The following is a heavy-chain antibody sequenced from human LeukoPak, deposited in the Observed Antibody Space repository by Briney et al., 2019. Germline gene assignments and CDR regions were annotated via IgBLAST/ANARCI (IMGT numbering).Heavy chain of an antibody. Sequence: TSETLSLTCTVSGGSISSYYWSWIRQPPGKGLEWIGYIYYSGSTNYNPSLKSRVTIPVGTSKNQFSLKLSSVTAADTAVYYCARVITIFGVSRDSYYCDYWGQGTLVTVSS. CDR3: ARVITIFGVSRDSYYCDY. J-gene: IGHJ4*02. V-gene: IGHV4-59*01. CDR2: IYYSGST. D-gene: IGHD3-3*01. CDR1: GGSISSYY.